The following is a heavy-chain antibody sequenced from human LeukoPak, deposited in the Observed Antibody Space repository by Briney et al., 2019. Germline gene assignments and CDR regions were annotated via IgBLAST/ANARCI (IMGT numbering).Heavy chain of an antibody. J-gene: IGHJ3*02. D-gene: IGHD3-22*01. CDR3: ARDLRAGTMIAHAFDI. CDR2: IIPIFGTA. V-gene: IGHV1-69*13. CDR1: GGTFSSYA. Sequence: SVKVSCKASGGTFSSYAISWVRQAPGQGLEWMGGIIPIFGTANYAQKFQGRVTITADESTSTAYMELSSLRSEDTAVYYCARDLRAGTMIAHAFDIWGQGTMDTVSS.